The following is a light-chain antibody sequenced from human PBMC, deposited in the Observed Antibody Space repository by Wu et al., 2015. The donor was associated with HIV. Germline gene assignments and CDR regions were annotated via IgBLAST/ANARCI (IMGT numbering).Light chain of an antibody. Sequence: EIVMTQSPATLAVSQGERATLSCRASQSVSSNLAWYQQKPGQAPRLLIYGATTRATGIPARFSGSGSGTEFTLTISSLEPEDFALYYCQQCNNWPLTFGGGTKGGDQT. J-gene: IGKJ4*01. CDR3: QQCNNWPLT. V-gene: IGKV3-15*01. CDR1: QSVSSN. CDR2: GAT.